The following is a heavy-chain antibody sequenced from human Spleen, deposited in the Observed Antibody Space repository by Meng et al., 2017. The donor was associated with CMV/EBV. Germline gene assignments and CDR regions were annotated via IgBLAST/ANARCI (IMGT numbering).Heavy chain of an antibody. CDR1: GCALSSSSYD. D-gene: IGHD6-19*01. CDR3: AREAHSSGWYNWFDP. CDR2: IYYSGST. J-gene: IGHJ5*02. V-gene: IGHV4-39*07. Sequence: QLQVRGSGPGLGKPSPTLSLTLTGSGCALSSSSYDWGWIRQPPGKGLEWIGSIYYSGSTYYNPSLKSRVTISVDTSKNQFSLKLSSVTAADTAVYYCAREAHSSGWYNWFDPWGQGTLVTVSS.